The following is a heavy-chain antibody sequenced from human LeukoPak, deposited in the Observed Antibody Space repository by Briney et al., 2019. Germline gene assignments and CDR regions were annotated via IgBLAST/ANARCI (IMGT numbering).Heavy chain of an antibody. Sequence: GGSLRLSCAASGFTFSSYAMSWVRQAPGKGLEWVSAISGSGGSTYYADSVKGRFTISRDNSKNTLYLQMNSLRAEDTAVYYCASPRGNSGYDSGGYWGQGTLVTVSS. D-gene: IGHD5-12*01. J-gene: IGHJ4*02. CDR1: GFTFSSYA. V-gene: IGHV3-23*01. CDR2: ISGSGGST. CDR3: ASPRGNSGYDSGGY.